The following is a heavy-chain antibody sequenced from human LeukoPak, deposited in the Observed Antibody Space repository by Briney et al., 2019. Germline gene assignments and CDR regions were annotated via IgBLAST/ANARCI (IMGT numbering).Heavy chain of an antibody. D-gene: IGHD3-10*01. CDR3: ARDVDYYNAFDI. V-gene: IGHV4-30-4*01. J-gene: IGHJ3*02. CDR2: INYSVST. CDR1: GGSISSGDYY. Sequence: PSETLSLTCTVSGGSISSGDYYWGWIRQPPGKGLEWIGYINYSVSTYYNPSLKSRVTISVDTSKNQFSLKLSSVTAADTAVYYCARDVDYYNAFDIWGQGTMVTVSS.